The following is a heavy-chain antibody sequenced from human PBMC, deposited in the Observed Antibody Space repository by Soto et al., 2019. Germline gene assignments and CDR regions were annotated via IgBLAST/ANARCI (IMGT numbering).Heavy chain of an antibody. CDR1: GYIFSNFG. D-gene: IGHD4-17*01. J-gene: IGHJ4*02. CDR3: TRDFGDYRLHY. CDR2: VSGNDGST. Sequence: VQLVQSGGEVKKPGASVKVSCQTSGYIFSNFGVSWVRQAPGQGLEWLGWVSGNDGSTRYAPNLQGRVTMTTDSATSTAYMERRGLTSDDTATYFCTRDFGDYRLHYWGQGTLVSVSS. V-gene: IGHV1-18*01.